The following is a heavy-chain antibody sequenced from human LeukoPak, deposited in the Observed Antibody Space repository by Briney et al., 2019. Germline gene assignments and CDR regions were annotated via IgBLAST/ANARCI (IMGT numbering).Heavy chain of an antibody. CDR3: AREGWLQLDY. V-gene: IGHV4-61*02. CDR1: GDSISSGSYY. CDR2: FYSSGST. D-gene: IGHD5-24*01. J-gene: IGHJ4*02. Sequence: PSETLSLTCTVSGDSISSGSYYWSWIRQPAGKGLEWIGRFYSSGSTNYNPSLKSRITISIDTSKNQFSLKLTSVTATDTAVYYCAREGWLQLDYWGQGILVTVSS.